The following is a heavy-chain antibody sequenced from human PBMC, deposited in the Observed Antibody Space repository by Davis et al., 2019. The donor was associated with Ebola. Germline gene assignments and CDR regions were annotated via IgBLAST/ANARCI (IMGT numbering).Heavy chain of an antibody. V-gene: IGHV4-39*01. D-gene: IGHD7-27*01. CDR1: GGSISSSSYY. Sequence: SETLSLTCTVSGGSISSSSYYWGWIRQPPGKGLEWIGSIYYSGSTYYNPSLKSRVTISVDTSKNQFSLKLSSVTAADTAVYYCARHDPNWGGWFDPWGQGTLVTVSS. J-gene: IGHJ5*02. CDR2: IYYSGST. CDR3: ARHDPNWGGWFDP.